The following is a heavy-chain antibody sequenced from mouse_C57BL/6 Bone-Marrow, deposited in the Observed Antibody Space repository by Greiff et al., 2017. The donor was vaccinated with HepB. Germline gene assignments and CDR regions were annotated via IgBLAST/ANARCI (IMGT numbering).Heavy chain of an antibody. D-gene: IGHD2-4*01. CDR2: IDPSDSYT. CDR3: ARGVRGYDYDRGYYAMDY. Sequence: VQLQQPGAELVMPGASVKLSCKASGYTFTSYWMHWVKQRPGQGLEWIGEIDPSDSYTNYNQKFKGKSTLTVDKSSSTAYMQLSSLTSEDSAVYYCARGVRGYDYDRGYYAMDYWGQGTSVTVSS. V-gene: IGHV1-69*01. J-gene: IGHJ4*01. CDR1: GYTFTSYW.